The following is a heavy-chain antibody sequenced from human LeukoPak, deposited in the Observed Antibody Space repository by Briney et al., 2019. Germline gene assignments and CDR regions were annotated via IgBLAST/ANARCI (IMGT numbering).Heavy chain of an antibody. CDR1: GFTFSSYA. Sequence: SGGSLRLSCAASGFTFSSYAMHWVRQAPGKGLEWVAVISYDGSNKYYADSVKGRFTISRDNAKNSLYLQMNSLRDEDTAAYYCVRDQFFSFDYWGQGTLVTVSS. CDR3: VRDQFFSFDY. D-gene: IGHD3-3*01. V-gene: IGHV3-30*04. J-gene: IGHJ4*02. CDR2: ISYDGSNK.